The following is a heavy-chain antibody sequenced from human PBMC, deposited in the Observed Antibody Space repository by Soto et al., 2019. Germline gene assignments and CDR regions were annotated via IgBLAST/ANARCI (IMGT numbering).Heavy chain of an antibody. Sequence: GGSLRLSCAASGIAFSDYAMAWVRQAPGKGLEWVSTINTRSISTYHADSVRGRFTISRDNSKNTLYLQMNSLRVDDTAVYYCAKVAGQTWFGPFGGLDPWGQGTLVTVSS. J-gene: IGHJ5*02. CDR3: AKVAGQTWFGPFGGLDP. CDR1: GIAFSDYA. CDR2: INTRSIST. V-gene: IGHV3-23*01. D-gene: IGHD3-10*01.